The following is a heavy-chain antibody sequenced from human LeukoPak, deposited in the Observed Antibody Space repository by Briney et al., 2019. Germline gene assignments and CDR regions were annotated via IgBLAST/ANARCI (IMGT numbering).Heavy chain of an antibody. J-gene: IGHJ6*03. Sequence: PSETLSLTCTVSGGSISSYYWSWIRQPPGKGLEWIGYIYYSGSTNYNPSLKSRVTISVDTSKNQFSLELSSVTAADTAVYYCARGLSGYSYGYDYYYMDVWGKGTTVTVSS. CDR2: IYYSGST. V-gene: IGHV4-59*01. D-gene: IGHD5-18*01. CDR1: GGSISSYY. CDR3: ARGLSGYSYGYDYYYMDV.